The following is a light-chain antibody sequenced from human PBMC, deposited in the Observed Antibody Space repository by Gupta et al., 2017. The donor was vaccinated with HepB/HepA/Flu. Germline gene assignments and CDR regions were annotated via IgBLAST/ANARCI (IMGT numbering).Light chain of an antibody. Sequence: SYELTQPLSVSVALGQTARITCGGNNIGSKNVPWYQQKPGQAPVLVIYRDSKRPSEIPERFSGSNSGNTATLTISRAQAGDEADYYGRVWDITTAHVVFGGGTNVTVL. J-gene: IGLJ2*01. CDR2: RDS. CDR3: RVWDITTAHVV. V-gene: IGLV3-9*01. CDR1: NIGSKN.